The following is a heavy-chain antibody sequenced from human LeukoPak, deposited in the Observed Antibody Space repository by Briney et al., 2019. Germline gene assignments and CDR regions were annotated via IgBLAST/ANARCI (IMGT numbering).Heavy chain of an antibody. CDR1: GYTFTSYY. Sequence: ASVKVSCKASGYTFTSYYMHWVRQAPGQGLEWMGIINPSGGSTSYAQKFQGRVTMTSDSSISTAYMELSSLRSEDTAIYYCVRTPPNWGFDYWGQGTLVTVSS. V-gene: IGHV1-46*01. CDR2: INPSGGST. CDR3: VRTPPNWGFDY. J-gene: IGHJ4*02. D-gene: IGHD7-27*01.